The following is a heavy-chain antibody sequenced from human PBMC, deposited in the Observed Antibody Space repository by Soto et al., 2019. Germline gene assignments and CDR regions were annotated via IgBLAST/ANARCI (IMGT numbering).Heavy chain of an antibody. CDR2: IFSNDEK. J-gene: IGHJ4*02. CDR3: ARIHSGYYYDSSGYSASYYFDY. CDR1: GFSLSNARMG. D-gene: IGHD3-22*01. V-gene: IGHV2-26*01. Sequence: ESGPTLVNPTETLTLTCTVSGFSLSNARMGVSWIRQPPGKALEWLAHIFSNDEKSYSTSLKSRLTISKVTSKSQVVLTMTNLDPVDTATYFCARIHSGYYYDSSGYSASYYFDYWGQGTLVTVSS.